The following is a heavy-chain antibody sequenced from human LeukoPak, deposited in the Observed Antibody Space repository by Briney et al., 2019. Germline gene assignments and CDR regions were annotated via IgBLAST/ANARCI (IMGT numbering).Heavy chain of an antibody. J-gene: IGHJ4*02. V-gene: IGHV2-70*11. CDR1: GFSLSTRGRC. Sequence: SXPTLVNPPQTLTLTCTFSGFSLSTRGRCVSWIRQPPGKALEWLARIDWDDDKYYSTSLKTRLTISKDTSKNQVVLTMTNMDPVDTATYYCARAFPTVTTFDYWGQGTLVTVSS. D-gene: IGHD4-17*01. CDR3: ARAFPTVTTFDY. CDR2: IDWDDDK.